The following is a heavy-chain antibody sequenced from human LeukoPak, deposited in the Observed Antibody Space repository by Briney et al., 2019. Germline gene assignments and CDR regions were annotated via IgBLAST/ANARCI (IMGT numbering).Heavy chain of an antibody. J-gene: IGHJ4*02. Sequence: GGSLRLSCAASGFTFSSYSMNWVRQAPGKGLEWVSSISSSSSYIYYADSVKGRFTISRDNAKNSLYLQMNSLGAEDTAVYYCARAVVGAIDYWGQGTLVTVSS. D-gene: IGHD1-26*01. CDR2: ISSSSSYI. V-gene: IGHV3-21*01. CDR3: ARAVVGAIDY. CDR1: GFTFSSYS.